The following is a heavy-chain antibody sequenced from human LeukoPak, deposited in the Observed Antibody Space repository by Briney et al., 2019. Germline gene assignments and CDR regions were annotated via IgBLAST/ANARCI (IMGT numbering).Heavy chain of an antibody. J-gene: IGHJ5*02. CDR3: ARLTGYSSESWFDP. Sequence: SETLSLTCTVSGGSINSYYWSWIRKPPGKGLEWIGYIYYSGSTNYNPSLKSRVTISVHTSKNQFSLKLSSVTAAGTAVYYCARLTGYSSESWFDPWGQGTLVTVSS. V-gene: IGHV4-59*01. D-gene: IGHD3-9*01. CDR1: GGSINSYY. CDR2: IYYSGST.